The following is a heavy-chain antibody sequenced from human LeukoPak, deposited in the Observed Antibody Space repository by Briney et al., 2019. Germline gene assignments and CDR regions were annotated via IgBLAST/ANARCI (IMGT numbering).Heavy chain of an antibody. CDR2: ISGSGGNT. CDR1: GFTFSSYG. Sequence: GGSLRLSCAASGFTFSSYGMSWVRQAPGKGLEWVSAISGSGGNTFYGDSVKGRFTISRDNSRNTLYLQMNSLRAEDTAVYYCAKTFGVTSIDDYWGQGTLVTVSS. CDR3: AKTFGVTSIDDY. V-gene: IGHV3-23*01. D-gene: IGHD2-15*01. J-gene: IGHJ4*02.